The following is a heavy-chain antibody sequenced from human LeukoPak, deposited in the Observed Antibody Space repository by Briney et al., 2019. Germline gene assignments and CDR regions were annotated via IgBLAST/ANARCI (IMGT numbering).Heavy chain of an antibody. V-gene: IGHV1-2*02. CDR3: ARVHDFWSGFDY. J-gene: IGHJ4*02. Sequence: ASVKVSCKASGYTFTGYYMHWVRQAPGQGLEWMGWINPNSGGTNYAQKFQDRVTMTRDTSISTAYMELSRLRSDDTAVYYCARVHDFWSGFDYWGQGTLVTVSS. CDR1: GYTFTGYY. D-gene: IGHD3-3*01. CDR2: INPNSGGT.